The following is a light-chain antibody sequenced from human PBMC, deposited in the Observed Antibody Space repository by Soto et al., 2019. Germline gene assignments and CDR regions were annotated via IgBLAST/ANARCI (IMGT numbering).Light chain of an antibody. Sequence: DFQMTQSPSSLSASVGDTVTITCRASQDIGTFLNWYQQKPGKAPKLLIYAASDLLSGVSSRFSGSGSGTDFTRIISSLQPERFATYCCQLSYSTARITFGPGTKVDMK. V-gene: IGKV1-39*01. J-gene: IGKJ3*01. CDR3: QLSYSTARIT. CDR2: AAS. CDR1: QDIGTF.